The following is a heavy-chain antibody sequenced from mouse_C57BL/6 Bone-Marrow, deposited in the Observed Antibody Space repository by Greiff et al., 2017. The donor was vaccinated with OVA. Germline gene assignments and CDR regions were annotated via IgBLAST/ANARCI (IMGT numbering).Heavy chain of an antibody. CDR1: GYSITSGYY. V-gene: IGHV3-6*01. CDR2: ISYDGRN. D-gene: IGHD2-4*01. CDR3: ARGDYDKYYAMDY. Sequence: EVKLQESGPGLVKPSQSLSLTCSVTGYSITSGYYWNWIRQFPGNKLEWMGYISYDGRNNYNPSLKNRISITRDTSKNQFFLKLNSVTTEDTATYYCARGDYDKYYAMDYWGQGTSVTVSS. J-gene: IGHJ4*01.